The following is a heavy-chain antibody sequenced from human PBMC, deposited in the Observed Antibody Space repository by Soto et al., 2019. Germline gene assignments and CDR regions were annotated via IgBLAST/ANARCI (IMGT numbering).Heavy chain of an antibody. CDR1: GYTFTSYW. J-gene: IGHJ4*02. D-gene: IGHD2-15*01. CDR3: VRSGASSGRFSDY. CDR2: IYPSDSDI. Sequence: GESLKISCKGSGYTFTSYWIGWVRQMPGEGLEWMGVIYPSDSDIRYSPSFQGKVTISADKSITTAYLQWSSLKAADTAMYYCVRSGASSGRFSDYWGQGTLVTVSS. V-gene: IGHV5-51*01.